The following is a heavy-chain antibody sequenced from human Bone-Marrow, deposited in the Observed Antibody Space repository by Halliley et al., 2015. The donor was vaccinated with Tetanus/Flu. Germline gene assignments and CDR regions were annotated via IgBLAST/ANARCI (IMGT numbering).Heavy chain of an antibody. J-gene: IGHJ4*02. CDR2: ISAYNGNT. D-gene: IGHD1-20*01. CDR3: ARDLIGYNWKPRAEFDF. V-gene: IGHV1-18*01. Sequence: WISAYNGNTNHAQKLQGRVPMTTDTSTSTAYMELRSLRSDDTAVYYCARDLIGYNWKPRAEFDFWGQGTLVTVSS.